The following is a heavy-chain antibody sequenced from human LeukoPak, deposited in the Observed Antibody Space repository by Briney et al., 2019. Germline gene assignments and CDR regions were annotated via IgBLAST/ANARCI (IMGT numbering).Heavy chain of an antibody. CDR2: INPNSGGT. J-gene: IGHJ4*02. Sequence: ASVKVSCKASGYTFTGYYMHWVRQAPGQGLEWMGRINPNSGGTNYAQKFQGRVTMTRDTSISTAYMELSRLRSDDTAAYYCAREYWAMVRGVIIVGCWGQGTLVTVSS. CDR1: GYTFTGYY. CDR3: AREYWAMVRGVIIVGC. D-gene: IGHD3-10*01. V-gene: IGHV1-2*06.